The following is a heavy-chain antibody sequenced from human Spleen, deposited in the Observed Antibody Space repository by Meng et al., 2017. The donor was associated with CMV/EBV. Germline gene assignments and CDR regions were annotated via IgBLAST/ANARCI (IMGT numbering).Heavy chain of an antibody. CDR3: ARGDTIWGYYYGMDV. CDR1: GFTFSSYD. Sequence: GESLKISCAASGFTFSSYDMHWVRQATGKGLEWVSAIGTAGDTYYPGFVKGRFTISRENAKNSLYLQMNSLRAEDTAVYYCARGDTIWGYYYGMDVWGQGTTVTVSS. V-gene: IGHV3-13*01. D-gene: IGHD7-27*01. J-gene: IGHJ6*02. CDR2: IGTAGDT.